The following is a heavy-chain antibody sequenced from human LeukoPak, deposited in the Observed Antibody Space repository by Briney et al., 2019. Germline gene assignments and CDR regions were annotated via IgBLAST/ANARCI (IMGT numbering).Heavy chain of an antibody. CDR3: ASIVEEFGELLYDY. J-gene: IGHJ4*02. V-gene: IGHV3-7*01. CDR1: GFTFSSYW. CDR2: IKQDGSEK. D-gene: IGHD3-10*01. Sequence: GGSLRLSCAASGFTFSSYWMGWVRQAPGKGLEWVANIKQDGSEKYYVDSVKGRFTISRDNAKNSLYLQMNSLRAEDTAVYYCASIVEEFGELLYDYWGQGTLVTVSS.